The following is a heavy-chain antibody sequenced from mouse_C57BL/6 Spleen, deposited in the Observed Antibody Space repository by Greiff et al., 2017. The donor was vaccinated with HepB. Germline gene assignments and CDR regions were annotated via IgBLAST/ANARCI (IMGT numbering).Heavy chain of an antibody. CDR3: ARRGGSSHWYFDV. Sequence: VQLQQPGTELVKPGASVKLSCKASGYTFTSYWMHWVKQRPGQGLEWIGQIYPGDGDTNYNGKFKGKATLTADKSSSTAYMQLSSLTSEDSAVYFCARRGGSSHWYFDVWGTGTTVTVSS. J-gene: IGHJ1*03. CDR2: IYPGDGDT. CDR1: GYTFTSYW. V-gene: IGHV1-53*01. D-gene: IGHD1-1*01.